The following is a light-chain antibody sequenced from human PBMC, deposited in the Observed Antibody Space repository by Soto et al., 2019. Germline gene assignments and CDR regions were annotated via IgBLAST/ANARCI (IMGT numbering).Light chain of an antibody. Sequence: QPVLTQPPSASGTPGQRVTISCSGSRSNIGSNTINWYQQLPGTAPKLLIYTNNQRPSGVPDRFSGSKSGTSASLAISGLQSEDEADYYCAAWDDSLNGYVFGPGTQLTVL. CDR2: TNN. CDR3: AAWDDSLNGYV. J-gene: IGLJ7*01. CDR1: RSNIGSNT. V-gene: IGLV1-44*01.